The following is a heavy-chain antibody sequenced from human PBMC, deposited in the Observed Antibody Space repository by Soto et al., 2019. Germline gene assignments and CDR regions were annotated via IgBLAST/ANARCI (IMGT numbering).Heavy chain of an antibody. Sequence: QVQLVESGGGVVQPGRSLRLSCAASGFTFSSYGMHWVRQAPGKGLEWVAVIWYDGSNKYYADSVKGRFTISRDNSKNTLYLQMNSLRAEDTAVYYCAQGGYDLGELDYWGQGTLVTVSS. CDR3: AQGGYDLGELDY. CDR2: IWYDGSNK. V-gene: IGHV3-33*01. J-gene: IGHJ4*02. CDR1: GFTFSSYG. D-gene: IGHD5-12*01.